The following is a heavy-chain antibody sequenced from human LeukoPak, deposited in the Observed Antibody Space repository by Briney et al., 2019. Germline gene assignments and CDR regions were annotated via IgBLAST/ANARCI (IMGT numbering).Heavy chain of an antibody. CDR2: IGGSGSAT. CDR3: AKGGGWLYYFDY. J-gene: IGHJ4*02. Sequence: GGSLRLSCAASGFTFSTYAMTWVRQAPGKGLEWVSSIGGSGSATYYADSVKGRFTISRDNSKNTLYLQMNSLRAEDTAIYYCAKGGGWLYYFDYWGQGTLVTVSS. CDR1: GFTFSTYA. D-gene: IGHD4-23*01. V-gene: IGHV3-23*01.